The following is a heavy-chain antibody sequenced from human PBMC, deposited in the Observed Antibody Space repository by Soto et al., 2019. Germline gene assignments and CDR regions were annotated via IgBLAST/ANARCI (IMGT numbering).Heavy chain of an antibody. V-gene: IGHV3-74*01. CDR2: SNSDGSST. CDR1: GFTFSSYW. CDR3: ARGHYDSSGYSFYY. D-gene: IGHD3-22*01. Sequence: GGSLRLSCAASGFTFSSYWMHWVRQAPGKGLVWVSRSNSDGSSTSYADSVKGRFTISRDNAKNTLYLQMNSLRAEDTAVYYCARGHYDSSGYSFYYWGQGTLVTVSS. J-gene: IGHJ4*02.